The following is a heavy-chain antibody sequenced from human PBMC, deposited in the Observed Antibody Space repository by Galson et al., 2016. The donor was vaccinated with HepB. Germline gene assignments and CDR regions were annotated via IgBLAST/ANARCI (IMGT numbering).Heavy chain of an antibody. CDR3: ASDKLRTLGGTPYWSFDL. V-gene: IGHV4-4*02. D-gene: IGHD7-27*01. CDR2: IVHSGTT. J-gene: IGHJ2*01. Sequence: ETLSLTCAVSGGSISSNDWWTWVRQPTGKGLEWIGEIVHSGTTMYNPSLKSRVTISMDKSNNQFSLKLTSVTAADTAVYYCASDKLRTLGGTPYWSFDLWGRGTLVTVSS. CDR1: GGSISSNDW.